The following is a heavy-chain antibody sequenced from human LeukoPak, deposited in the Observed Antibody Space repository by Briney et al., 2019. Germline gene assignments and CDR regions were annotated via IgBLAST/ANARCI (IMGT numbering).Heavy chain of an antibody. CDR3: AREPTNVGKSAGFDY. V-gene: IGHV3-23*01. Sequence: PGGSLRISCAASGFTFSTYAMTWIRQAPGKGLEWVSTISSGADYTYYADSVKGRFTISRDNSKSSLYLQMNSLRAEDTAVYYCAREPTNVGKSAGFDYWGQGSLVTVSS. J-gene: IGHJ4*02. D-gene: IGHD6-13*01. CDR1: GFTFSTYA. CDR2: ISSGADYT.